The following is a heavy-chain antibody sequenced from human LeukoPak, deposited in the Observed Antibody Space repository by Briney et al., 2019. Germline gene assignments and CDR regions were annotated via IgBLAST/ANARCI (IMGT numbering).Heavy chain of an antibody. CDR2: ISGSGGST. V-gene: IGHV3-23*01. J-gene: IGHJ4*02. CDR3: ATLDYDILTGYYPGDY. CDR1: GFTFSSYA. Sequence: GGSLRLSCAASGFTFSSYAMSWVRQAPGKGLEWVSAISGSGGSTYYADSVKGRFTISRDNAKNSLYLQMNSLRAEDTAVYYCATLDYDILTGYYPGDYWGQGTLVTVSS. D-gene: IGHD3-9*01.